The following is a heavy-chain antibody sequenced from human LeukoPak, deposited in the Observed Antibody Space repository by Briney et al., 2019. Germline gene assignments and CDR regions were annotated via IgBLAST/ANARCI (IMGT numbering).Heavy chain of an antibody. D-gene: IGHD6-13*01. CDR2: IYYSGST. CDR1: GGSISSGGYY. J-gene: IGHJ4*02. CDR3: ARDRIAAAGTLDY. Sequence: SETLSLTCTVSGGSISSGGYYWSWIRQHPGKGLEWIGYIYYSGSTYYNPSLRSRVTISVDTSKNQFSLKLSSVTAADTAVYYCARDRIAAAGTLDYWGQGTLVTVSS. V-gene: IGHV4-31*03.